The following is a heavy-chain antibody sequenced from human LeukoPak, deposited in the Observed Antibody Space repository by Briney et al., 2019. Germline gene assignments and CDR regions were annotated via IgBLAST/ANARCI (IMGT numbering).Heavy chain of an antibody. J-gene: IGHJ6*02. CDR1: GFTFSSYA. D-gene: IGHD6-19*01. Sequence: GGSLRLSCVASGFTFSSYAMSWVRQAPGKGLEWVSAISGSGGSTYYADSVKGRFTISRDNSKNTLYLQMNSLRAEDTAVYYCAKDYSSGWFYGMDVWGQGTTVTVSS. V-gene: IGHV3-23*01. CDR2: ISGSGGST. CDR3: AKDYSSGWFYGMDV.